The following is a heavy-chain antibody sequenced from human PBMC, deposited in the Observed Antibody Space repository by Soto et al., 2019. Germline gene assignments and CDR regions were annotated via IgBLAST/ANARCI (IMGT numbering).Heavy chain of an antibody. V-gene: IGHV4-4*07. CDR3: ARDRARNYDFWSGYFSPRFEYGDYYYYYGMDV. J-gene: IGHJ6*02. D-gene: IGHD3-3*01. Sequence: KTSETLSLTCTVSGGSISSYYWSWIRQPAGKGLEWIGRIYTSGSTNYNPSLKSRVTMSVDTSKNQFSLKLSSVTAADTAVYYCARDRARNYDFWSGYFSPRFEYGDYYYYYGMDVWGQGTTVTVSS. CDR2: IYTSGST. CDR1: GGSISSYY.